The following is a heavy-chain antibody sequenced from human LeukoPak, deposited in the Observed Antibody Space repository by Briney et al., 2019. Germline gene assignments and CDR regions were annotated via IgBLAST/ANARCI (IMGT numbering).Heavy chain of an antibody. CDR2: ISGSGGST. V-gene: IGHV3-23*01. Sequence: GGSLRLSCAASGFTFSSYAMSWVRQAPGKGLEWVSAISGSGGSTYYADSVKGRFTISRGKSKNTLYLQMNSLRAEDTAVYYCAKDQLMTTVTNFDYWGQGTLVTVSS. CDR1: GFTFSSYA. CDR3: AKDQLMTTVTNFDY. J-gene: IGHJ4*02. D-gene: IGHD4-17*01.